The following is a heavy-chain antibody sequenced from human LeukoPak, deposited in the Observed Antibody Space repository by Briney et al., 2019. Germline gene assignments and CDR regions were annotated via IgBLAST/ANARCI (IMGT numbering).Heavy chain of an antibody. Sequence: GESLMISCMGSGYSFTNHWIGCLRLMPGKGLEWVGIIYPGDSDTRYSPSFQGQVTISADKSISTAYLQWSSLKASDTAMYYCARAGGDYSNYFDYWGQGTLVTVSS. CDR3: ARAGGDYSNYFDY. CDR2: IYPGDSDT. CDR1: GYSFTNHW. D-gene: IGHD4-11*01. J-gene: IGHJ4*02. V-gene: IGHV5-51*01.